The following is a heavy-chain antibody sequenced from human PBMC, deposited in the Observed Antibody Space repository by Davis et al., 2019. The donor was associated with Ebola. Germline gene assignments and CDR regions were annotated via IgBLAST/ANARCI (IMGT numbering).Heavy chain of an antibody. CDR1: GFTFSSHS. CDR3: TRGNLGGDY. D-gene: IGHD4-23*01. V-gene: IGHV3-48*02. Sequence: PGGSLRLSCAASGFTFSSHSMNWARQAPGKGPEWLSYITTSSNTIYYADSVKGRFTISRDNASNLLYLQMNSLRDDDTAVYYCTRGNLGGDYWGQGTLVTVSS. J-gene: IGHJ4*02. CDR2: ITTSSNTI.